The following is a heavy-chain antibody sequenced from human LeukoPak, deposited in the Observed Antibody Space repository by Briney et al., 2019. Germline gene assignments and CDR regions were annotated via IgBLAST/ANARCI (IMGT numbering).Heavy chain of an antibody. Sequence: GSLRFSCAASGFPFSDYYMSWIRQAPGKGLEWVSYISSSGSTIYYADSVKGRFTISRDNAKNSLYLQMNSLRAEDTAVYYCARARRWELLADPWGQGTLVTVSS. D-gene: IGHD1-26*01. CDR3: ARARRWELLADP. CDR2: ISSSGSTI. CDR1: GFPFSDYY. J-gene: IGHJ5*02. V-gene: IGHV3-11*01.